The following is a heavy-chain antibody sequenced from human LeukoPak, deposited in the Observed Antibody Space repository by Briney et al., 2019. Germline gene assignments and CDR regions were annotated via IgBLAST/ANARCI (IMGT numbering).Heavy chain of an antibody. D-gene: IGHD2-15*01. CDR2: ISYDGSNK. CDR1: GFTFSSYA. J-gene: IGHJ4*02. CDR3: ATGDIVVVAAATGDY. Sequence: PGGSLRLSCAASGFTFSSYAMHWVRQAPGKGLEWVAGISYDGSNKYYADSVKVRFTISRDNSKNTLYLQMNSLRAEDTAVYYCATGDIVVVAAATGDYWGQGTLVTVSS. V-gene: IGHV3-30-3*01.